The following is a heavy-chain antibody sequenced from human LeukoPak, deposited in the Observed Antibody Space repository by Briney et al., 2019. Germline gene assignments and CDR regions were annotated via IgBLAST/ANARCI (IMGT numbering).Heavy chain of an antibody. CDR3: AKDPNPRGEDYFDY. CDR2: ISGSGGST. Sequence: GGSLRLSCAASGFTFSSYAMSWVRQAPGKGLEWVSAISGSGGSTYYADSVKGRFTISRDNSKNTLYLQMNSLRAGGTAVYYCAKDPNPRGEDYFDYWGQGTLVTVSS. V-gene: IGHV3-23*01. CDR1: GFTFSSYA. J-gene: IGHJ4*02. D-gene: IGHD3-16*01.